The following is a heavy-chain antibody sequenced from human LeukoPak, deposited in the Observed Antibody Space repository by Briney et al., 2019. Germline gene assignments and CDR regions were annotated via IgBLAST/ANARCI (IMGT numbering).Heavy chain of an antibody. Sequence: GSLRLSCAASGFTFSSSSMHWVRQAPGKGLEWVSSISTSSSYIYYADSVKGRFTISRDNAKNSLFLQMNSLRAEDTAVYYCARGRQNSGSYSDAFDIWGQGTMVTVSS. J-gene: IGHJ3*02. CDR1: GFTFSSSS. CDR3: ARGRQNSGSYSDAFDI. CDR2: ISTSSSYI. D-gene: IGHD1-26*01. V-gene: IGHV3-21*01.